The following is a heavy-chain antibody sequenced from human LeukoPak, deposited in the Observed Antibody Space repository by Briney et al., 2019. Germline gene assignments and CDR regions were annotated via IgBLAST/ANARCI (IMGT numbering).Heavy chain of an antibody. D-gene: IGHD3-16*01. CDR2: ISGSGGST. V-gene: IGHV3-23*01. Sequence: GGSLRLSCAASGFTFSSYAMSWVRQAPGKGLEWVSVISGSGGSTYYADSVKGRFTISRDNSENTLYLQMNSLRVEGTAVYYCARERGRGRDSPWFDYWGQGTLVTVSS. CDR1: GFTFSSYA. CDR3: ARERGRGRDSPWFDY. J-gene: IGHJ4*02.